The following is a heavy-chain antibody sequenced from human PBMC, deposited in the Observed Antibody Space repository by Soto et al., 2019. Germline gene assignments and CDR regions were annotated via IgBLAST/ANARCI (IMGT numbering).Heavy chain of an antibody. CDR2: IIPLFGTP. CDR3: ARASPVICGGDPCYRLDSSFDS. V-gene: IGHV1-69*01. J-gene: IGHJ5*01. D-gene: IGHD2-21*02. CDR1: GATFSTTG. Sequence: QVQLVQSGAEVRNPGSSLRVSCQSSGATFSTTGISWVRQAPGQGLEWMGGIIPLFGTPKYARKFQGRVSITADESTNTVYMELNSLRPDDAAVYYCARASPVICGGDPCYRLDSSFDSWGQGSLVIVSS.